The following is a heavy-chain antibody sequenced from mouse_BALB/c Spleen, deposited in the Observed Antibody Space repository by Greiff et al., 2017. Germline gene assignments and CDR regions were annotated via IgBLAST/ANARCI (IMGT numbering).Heavy chain of an antibody. CDR2: INPSTGYT. J-gene: IGHJ3*01. Sequence: VQLQQSGAELAKPGASVKMSCKASGYTFTSYWMHWVKQRPGQGLEWIGYINPSTGYTEYNQKFKDKATLTADKSSSTAYMQLSSLTSEDSAVYYCAGDYYYGSSYGTYWGQGTLVTVSA. CDR1: GYTFTSYW. D-gene: IGHD1-1*01. V-gene: IGHV1-7*01. CDR3: AGDYYYGSSYGTY.